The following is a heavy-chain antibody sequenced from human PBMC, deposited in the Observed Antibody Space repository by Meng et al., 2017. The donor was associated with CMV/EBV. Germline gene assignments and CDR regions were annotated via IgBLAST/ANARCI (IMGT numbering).Heavy chain of an antibody. J-gene: IGHJ5*02. V-gene: IGHV3-48*04. Sequence: GESLKISCAASGFTFSSYSMNWVRQAPGKGLEWVSYISSSSSTIYYADSVKGRFTISRDNAKNSLYLQMNSLRAEDTAVYYCARDFSGYDFNHWGQGTLVTVSS. CDR1: GFTFSSYS. CDR3: ARDFSGYDFNH. D-gene: IGHD5-12*01. CDR2: ISSSSSTI.